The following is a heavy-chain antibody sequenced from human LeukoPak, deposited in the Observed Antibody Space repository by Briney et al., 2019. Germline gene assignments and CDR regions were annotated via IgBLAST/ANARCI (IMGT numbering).Heavy chain of an antibody. D-gene: IGHD3-9*01. CDR3: ARGPEYYDILTGYQNWFDP. CDR2: IYYSGST. V-gene: IGHV4-39*07. Sequence: TSETLSLTCTVSGGSISSSSYYWGWIRQPPGKGLEWIGSIYYSGSTNYNPSLKSRVTISVDTSKNQFSLKLSSVTAADTAVYYCARGPEYYDILTGYQNWFDPWGQGTLVTVSS. J-gene: IGHJ5*02. CDR1: GGSISSSSYY.